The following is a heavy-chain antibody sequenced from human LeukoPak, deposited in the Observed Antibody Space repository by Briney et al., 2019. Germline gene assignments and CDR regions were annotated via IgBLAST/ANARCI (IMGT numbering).Heavy chain of an antibody. J-gene: IGHJ4*02. CDR3: ARDRTNFVDY. V-gene: IGHV3-33*01. D-gene: IGHD3-9*01. CDR1: GFTFKICG. CDR2: IWNDGSTT. Sequence: AGRSLRLSCAASGFTFKICGMHWVRQAPGKGLEWVGVIWNDGSTTFYADSVRGRFTISRDNSKNTLYLQMNSLRAEDTAVYYCARDRTNFVDYWGQGTLVTASS.